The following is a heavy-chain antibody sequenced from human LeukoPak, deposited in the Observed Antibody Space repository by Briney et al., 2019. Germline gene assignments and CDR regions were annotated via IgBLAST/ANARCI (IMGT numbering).Heavy chain of an antibody. V-gene: IGHV3-72*01. CDR2: IRNKDNSYTT. D-gene: IGHD1-26*01. Sequence: PGGSLTFAWAASGFTFSDRYMDWVRQAPGEGREWVGWIRNKDNSYTTEYAACVKGRFTIPRDDSKTSLYLQMNSLQTADTAMYYCTTSRGSYVDYWGQGTLVTVSS. CDR3: TTSRGSYVDY. J-gene: IGHJ4*02. CDR1: GFTFSDRY.